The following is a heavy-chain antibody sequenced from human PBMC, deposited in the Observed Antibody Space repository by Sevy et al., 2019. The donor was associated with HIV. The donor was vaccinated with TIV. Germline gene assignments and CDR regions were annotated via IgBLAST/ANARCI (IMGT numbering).Heavy chain of an antibody. J-gene: IGHJ4*02. CDR3: TKDRGIIAAGFDY. CDR2: ISNSGGST. D-gene: IGHD6-13*01. V-gene: IGHV3-23*01. Sequence: GGLRLSCAASGFIFSSYAMSWVRQAPGKGLEWVSSISNSGGSTYYADSVRGRFTISRDNSKNTLYLQMNSLRAEDTAVYYCTKDRGIIAAGFDYWGQGTLVTVSS. CDR1: GFIFSSYA.